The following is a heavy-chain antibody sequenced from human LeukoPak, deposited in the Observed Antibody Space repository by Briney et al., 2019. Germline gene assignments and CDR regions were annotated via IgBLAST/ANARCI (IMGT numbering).Heavy chain of an antibody. CDR1: GYTFTSYG. CDR3: ARDSPRYCSGGSCYSDY. J-gene: IGHJ4*02. CDR2: ISVYNGNT. D-gene: IGHD2-15*01. V-gene: IGHV1-18*01. Sequence: ASVTVSCKSSGYTFTSYGFSWVRQAPAQGLEWMGWISVYNGNTNYEQKLQGRVTMTTDTPTSTAYMELRSLRSDDTAVYYCARDSPRYCSGGSCYSDYWGQGTLVTVSS.